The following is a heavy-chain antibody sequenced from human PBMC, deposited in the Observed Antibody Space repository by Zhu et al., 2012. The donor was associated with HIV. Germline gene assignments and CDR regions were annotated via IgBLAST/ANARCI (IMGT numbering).Heavy chain of an antibody. D-gene: IGHD3-16*01. CDR3: ARGVGADY. CDR2: IYTSGST. Sequence: QVQLQESGPGLVKPSETLSLTCTVSGGSISSYYWSWIRQPPGKGLEWIGYIYTSGSTNYNPSLKSRVTTSVDTSKNQFSLKLSSVTAADTAVYYCARGVGADYWGQGTLVTVSS. CDR1: GGSISSYY. J-gene: IGHJ4*02. V-gene: IGHV4-4*09.